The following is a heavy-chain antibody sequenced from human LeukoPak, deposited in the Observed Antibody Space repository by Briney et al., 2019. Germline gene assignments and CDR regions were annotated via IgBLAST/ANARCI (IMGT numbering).Heavy chain of an antibody. V-gene: IGHV4-38-2*02. Sequence: SETLSLTCTVSGYSISSGYFWGWIRQPLGKGLEWIGVYHVGTTDYNPSLKSRVTISVDRSKNQMSLKLSSVTAADTPVYYCARCLGFLIGSSWYPDAFDIWGQGTMVTVSS. CDR3: ARCLGFLIGSSWYPDAFDI. CDR2: VYHVGTT. J-gene: IGHJ3*02. CDR1: GYSISSGYF. D-gene: IGHD6-13*01.